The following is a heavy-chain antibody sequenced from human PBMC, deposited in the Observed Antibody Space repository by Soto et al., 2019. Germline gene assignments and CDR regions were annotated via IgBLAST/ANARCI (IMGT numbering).Heavy chain of an antibody. D-gene: IGHD2-2*03. CDR2: ISSSSNYI. J-gene: IGHJ5*02. CDR3: ARVPTWSAFTLDS. V-gene: IGHV3-21*01. CDR1: GFTFSTSG. Sequence: EVQLVESGGGLVKPGGSLRLSCAASGFTFSTSGMNWVRQAPGKGLEWVSYISSSSNYIHYADSVKGRFTISRNNARDSLYLQMNSLTAEDTAVYYCARVPTWSAFTLDSWGQGTLVTVSS.